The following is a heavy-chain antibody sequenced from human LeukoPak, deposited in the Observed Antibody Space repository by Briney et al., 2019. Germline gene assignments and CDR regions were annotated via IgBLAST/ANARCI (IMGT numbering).Heavy chain of an antibody. J-gene: IGHJ6*03. D-gene: IGHD3-22*01. CDR2: ISYWGDGT. Sequence: GGSLRLFWEASGFSFSEYEMHWVRQDPGKGLQFVSSISYWGDGTYYASFVKGRVNISSDNAKNSLYPEVNSLRAEDKAFYYVSRGISYYYDSSGYPRPLDYYYYMDVWGKGTTVNVSS. CDR1: GFSFSEYE. V-gene: IGHV3-20*04. CDR3: SRGISYYYDSSGYPRPLDYYYYMDV.